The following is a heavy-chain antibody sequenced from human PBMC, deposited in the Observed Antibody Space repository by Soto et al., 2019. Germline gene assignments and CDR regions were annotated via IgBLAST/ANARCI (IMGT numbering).Heavy chain of an antibody. V-gene: IGHV1-3*05. J-gene: IGHJ4*02. CDR3: ARSIVVVTALDY. Sequence: QVQLVQSGAEEKKPGASVKDSCKASGYTFTSYAMHWVRQAPGQRLEWMGWINAGNGNTKYSQKSKGRVTITRDTPASTAYMELSRLRSEDTAVYYCARSIVVVTALDYWGQGTLVTVSS. CDR2: INAGNGNT. CDR1: GYTFTSYA. D-gene: IGHD2-21*02.